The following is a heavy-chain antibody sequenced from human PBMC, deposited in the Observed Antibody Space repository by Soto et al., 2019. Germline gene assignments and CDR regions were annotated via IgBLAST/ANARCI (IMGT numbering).Heavy chain of an antibody. CDR1: GGSFSGYY. D-gene: IGHD3-9*01. CDR3: ARGDDSTSVYFDY. V-gene: IGHV4-34*01. CDR2: INHRGST. Sequence: QVQLQQWGAGLLKPSETLSLTCAVYGGSFSGYYWSWIRQPPGKGLEWIGEINHRGSTNYNPSLKSRVTISVDTSKNQFSLKLSSVTAADTAVYYCARGDDSTSVYFDYWGQGTLVTVSS. J-gene: IGHJ4*02.